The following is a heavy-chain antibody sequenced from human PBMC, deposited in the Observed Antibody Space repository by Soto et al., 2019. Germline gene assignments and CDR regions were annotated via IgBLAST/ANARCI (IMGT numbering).Heavy chain of an antibody. CDR3: ARDSTRSSTSLHTFRAAAGMDV. CDR2: INTAGSTK. Sequence: GGSLRLSCAASGFTFSNFEMHWVRQAPGKGLEWVSYINTAGSTKYYAESVKGRFTISRDNARNSLYLQMNSLRAEDTAVYYCARDSTRSSTSLHTFRAAAGMDVWGQGTTVTVSS. D-gene: IGHD2-2*01. CDR1: GFTFSNFE. J-gene: IGHJ6*02. V-gene: IGHV3-48*03.